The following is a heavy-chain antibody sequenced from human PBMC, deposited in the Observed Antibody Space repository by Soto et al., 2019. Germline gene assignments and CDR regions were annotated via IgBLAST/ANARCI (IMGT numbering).Heavy chain of an antibody. V-gene: IGHV3-21*01. CDR3: TRAGEY. CDR1: GFTFSSYS. CDR2: ISTSSSYL. J-gene: IGHJ4*02. Sequence: EVQLVESGGGLVKPGGSLRLSCAASGFTFSSYSMNWVRQAPGKGLEWVSSISTSSSYLYYADSVKGRFTLSRDNAKNSPHLPMNSLRAEDTAVYYCTRAGEYLGQGTLVTVSS.